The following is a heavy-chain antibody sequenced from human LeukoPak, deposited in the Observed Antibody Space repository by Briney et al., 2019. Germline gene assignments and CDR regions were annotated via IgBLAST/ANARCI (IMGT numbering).Heavy chain of an antibody. CDR3: ATAGKITMVRGVNIPPDY. D-gene: IGHD3-10*01. CDR2: FDPEDGET. V-gene: IGHV1-24*01. CDR1: GYTLTELS. J-gene: IGHJ4*02. Sequence: GASVKVSCKVSGYTLTELSMHWVRQAPGKELEWMGGFDPEDGETIYAQKFQGRVTMTEDTSTDTAYMELSSLRSEDTAVYYCATAGKITMVRGVNIPPDYWGQGTLVTVSS.